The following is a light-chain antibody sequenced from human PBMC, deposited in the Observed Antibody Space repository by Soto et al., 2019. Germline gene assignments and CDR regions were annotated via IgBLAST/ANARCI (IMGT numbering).Light chain of an antibody. Sequence: QSALTQPASVSGSPGQSITISCTGTSSDVGGYNYVSWYQQHPGKAPKLMIYEVSNRPSGVSNRFSGSKSGNTASLTISSLQSEDEADYYCQTWGTGIRVFGTGTKLTVL. CDR1: SSDVGGYNY. CDR2: EVS. CDR3: QTWGTGIRV. V-gene: IGLV2-14*01. J-gene: IGLJ1*01.